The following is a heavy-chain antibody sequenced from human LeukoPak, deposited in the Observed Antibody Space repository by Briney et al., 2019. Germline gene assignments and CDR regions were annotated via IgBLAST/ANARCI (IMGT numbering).Heavy chain of an antibody. J-gene: IGHJ5*02. V-gene: IGHV1-46*01. D-gene: IGHD6-19*01. Sequence: ASVKVSCKASGYTFTSYYMHWVRQAPGQGLEWMGIINPSGGSTNYAQKFQGRVTITADKSTSTAYMELSSLRSEDTAVYYCARDPLATSGWDWFDPWGQGTLVTVSS. CDR1: GYTFTSYY. CDR2: INPSGGST. CDR3: ARDPLATSGWDWFDP.